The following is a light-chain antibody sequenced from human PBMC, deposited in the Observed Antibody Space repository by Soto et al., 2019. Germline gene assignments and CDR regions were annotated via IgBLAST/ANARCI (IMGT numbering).Light chain of an antibody. V-gene: IGKV1D-12*01. CDR2: AVS. CDR3: QQANTFPLT. CDR1: QGIYNW. J-gene: IGKJ3*01. Sequence: DIQMTQSPSSVSASVGDRVTITCRASQGIYNWLAWYQQKQWKAPKLLISAVSNLQSGVPSRFSGSGYGTDFTLTISSLQPEDFATYYCQQANTFPLTLGPGTKVDIK.